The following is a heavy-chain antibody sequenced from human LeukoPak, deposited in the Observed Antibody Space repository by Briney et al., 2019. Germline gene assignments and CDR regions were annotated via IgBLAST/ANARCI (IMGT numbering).Heavy chain of an antibody. J-gene: IGHJ6*02. CDR2: IYLDDSDT. V-gene: IGHV5-51*01. CDR3: ARHYYGLDV. CDR1: GYQFTSPW. Sequence: GESLKISCKASGYQFTSPWIAWVRQMPGKGLEWMAIIYLDDSDTRYSPSFQGQVTISADKSISSAYLQWSSLKTSDTATYYCARHYYGLDVWGQGTTVTVSS.